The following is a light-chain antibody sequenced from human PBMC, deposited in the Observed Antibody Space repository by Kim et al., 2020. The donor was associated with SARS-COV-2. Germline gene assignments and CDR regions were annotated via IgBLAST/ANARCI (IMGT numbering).Light chain of an antibody. V-gene: IGKV4-1*01. CDR2: WAS. Sequence: ATITCKSSQSVLHSSNNRNYLAWYQQKPGQPPKILMYWASTRESGVPDRFSGSGSGTDFTLSISSLQAEDVAVYYCQQYYVTPQTFGPGTKVDIK. CDR3: QQYYVTPQT. CDR1: QSVLHSSNNRNY. J-gene: IGKJ3*01.